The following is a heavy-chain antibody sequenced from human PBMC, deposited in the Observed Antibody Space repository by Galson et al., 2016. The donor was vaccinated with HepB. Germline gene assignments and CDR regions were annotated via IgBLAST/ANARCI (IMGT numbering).Heavy chain of an antibody. CDR1: GFTFSSYW. CDR2: INQDGIEK. Sequence: SLRLSCATSGFTFSSYWMTWVRQAPGKGLEWVANINQDGIEKYYVGSVEGQFTISRDNAKKSLYLQMDSLRAEDTAVYYCARSGEPSWGQGTLVTVSS. J-gene: IGHJ5*02. D-gene: IGHD4-17*01. CDR3: ARSGEPS. V-gene: IGHV3-7*01.